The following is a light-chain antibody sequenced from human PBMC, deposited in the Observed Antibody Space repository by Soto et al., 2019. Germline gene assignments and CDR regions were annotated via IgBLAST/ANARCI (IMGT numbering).Light chain of an antibody. Sequence: QSALTQPASVSGSPGQSITIPCTGTSSDVGNYNYVSWYQQHPGKAPKLMIYEVNKRPSGVPDRFSGSKSGNTASLTVSGLQAEDEANYYCSSYTGSSYVFGTGTKVTVL. CDR3: SSYTGSSYV. J-gene: IGLJ1*01. CDR1: SSDVGNYNY. V-gene: IGLV2-14*01. CDR2: EVN.